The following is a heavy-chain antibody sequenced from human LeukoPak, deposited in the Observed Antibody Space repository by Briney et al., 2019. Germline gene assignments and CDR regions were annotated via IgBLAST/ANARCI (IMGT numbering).Heavy chain of an antibody. V-gene: IGHV3-23*01. CDR2: ISGSGGST. D-gene: IGHD2-8*01. J-gene: IGHJ4*02. Sequence: GGSLRLSCAASGFTFSSYAVSWVRQAPGKRLEWVSSISGSGGSTYSADSVKGRFTISRYNSKNTLYLQMNSLRAEDTALYYCAKDRSCTSDICHGDFESWDQGPLVTVSS. CDR1: GFTFSSYA. CDR3: AKDRSCTSDICHGDFES.